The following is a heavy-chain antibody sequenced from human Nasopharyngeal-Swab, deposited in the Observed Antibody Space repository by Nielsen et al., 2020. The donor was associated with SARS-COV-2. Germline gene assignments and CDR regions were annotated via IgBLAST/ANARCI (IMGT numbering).Heavy chain of an antibody. V-gene: IGHV3-53*01. Sequence: GESLKISCAASGFTFSSYSMNWVRQAPGKGLEWVSVIYSGGSTYYADSVKGRFTISRDNSKNTLYLQMNSLRAEDTAVYYCARGSSGDYWGQGTLVTVSS. CDR2: IYSGGST. CDR1: GFTFSSYS. J-gene: IGHJ4*02. D-gene: IGHD6-6*01. CDR3: ARGSSGDY.